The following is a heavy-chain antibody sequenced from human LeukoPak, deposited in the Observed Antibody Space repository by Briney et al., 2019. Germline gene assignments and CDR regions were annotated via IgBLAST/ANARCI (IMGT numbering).Heavy chain of an antibody. CDR3: AKDTSYDILTGSFDY. D-gene: IGHD3-9*01. CDR2: IKEDGSEK. CDR1: GFTFSDYW. Sequence: GGSLRLSCAASGFTFSDYWMSWVRQAPGKGLEWVANIKEDGSEKYYVDSVKGRFTISRDHAKNSLYLQMNSLRAEDTAFYYCAKDTSYDILTGSFDYWGQGTLVTVSS. J-gene: IGHJ4*02. V-gene: IGHV3-7*03.